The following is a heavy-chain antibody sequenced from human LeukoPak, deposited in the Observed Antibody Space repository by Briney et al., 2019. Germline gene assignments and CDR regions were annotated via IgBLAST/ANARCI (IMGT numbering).Heavy chain of an antibody. Sequence: PGRSLRLSCAASGFTFSSYGMHWVRQAPGKGLEWVAVIWYDGSNKYYADSVKGRFTISRDNSKNTLYLQMNSLRAEDTAVYYCAKDREYSSSPTLDYWGQGTLVTVSS. D-gene: IGHD6-6*01. CDR3: AKDREYSSSPTLDY. J-gene: IGHJ4*02. CDR1: GFTFSSYG. V-gene: IGHV3-33*06. CDR2: IWYDGSNK.